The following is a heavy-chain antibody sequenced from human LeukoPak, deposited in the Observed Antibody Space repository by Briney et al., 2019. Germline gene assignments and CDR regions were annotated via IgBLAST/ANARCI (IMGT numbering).Heavy chain of an antibody. Sequence: SETLSLTCAVYGGSFSGYYWSWIRQPPGKGLEWIGEINHSGGTNYNPSLKSRVTISVDTSKNQFSLKLSSVTAADTAVYYCARGRYDSSGYYWNWYFDLWGRGTLVTVSS. J-gene: IGHJ2*01. D-gene: IGHD3-22*01. V-gene: IGHV4-34*01. CDR2: INHSGGT. CDR3: ARGRYDSSGYYWNWYFDL. CDR1: GGSFSGYY.